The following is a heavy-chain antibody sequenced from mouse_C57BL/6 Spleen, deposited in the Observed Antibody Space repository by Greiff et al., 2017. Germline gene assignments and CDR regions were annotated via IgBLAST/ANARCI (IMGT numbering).Heavy chain of an antibody. CDR1: GYTFPSYW. CDR2: IHPNSGST. V-gene: IGHV1-64*01. J-gene: IGHJ3*01. CDR3: ARFGWDGWFAY. D-gene: IGHD4-1*01. Sequence: QVQLQQPGAELVKPGASVKLSCKASGYTFPSYWMHWVKQRPGQGLEWIGMIHPNSGSTNYNEKFKSKATLTVDKSSSTAYMQLSSLTSEDSAVYYCARFGWDGWFAYWGQGTLVTVAA.